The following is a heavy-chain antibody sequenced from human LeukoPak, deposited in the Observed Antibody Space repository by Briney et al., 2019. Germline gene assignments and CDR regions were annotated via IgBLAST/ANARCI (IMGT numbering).Heavy chain of an antibody. Sequence: KPSETLSLTCTVSGGSISSYYWSWIRQPAGKGLEWIGRIYTSGSTSYNPSLKSRVTMSVDTSKNQFSLKLSSVTAADTAVYYCARGPNRITMMIGDAFDIWGQGRMVTISS. CDR1: GGSISSYY. D-gene: IGHD3-22*01. CDR2: IYTSGST. CDR3: ARGPNRITMMIGDAFDI. J-gene: IGHJ3*02. V-gene: IGHV4-4*07.